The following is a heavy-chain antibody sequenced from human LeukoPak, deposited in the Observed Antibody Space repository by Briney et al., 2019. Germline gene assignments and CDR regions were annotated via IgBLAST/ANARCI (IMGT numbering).Heavy chain of an antibody. CDR2: IYYSGST. CDR3: ASAPHGNYFDF. CDR1: GGSISSNY. V-gene: IGHV4-59*08. J-gene: IGHJ4*02. Sequence: SETLSLTCTVSGGSISSNYWSWIRQPPGKGLEWIGYIYYSGSTNYNPSLMSRVTISIDTSKNQFSLRLSSVTAADTAVYYCASAPHGNYFDFWGQGALVTVST. D-gene: IGHD1-1*01.